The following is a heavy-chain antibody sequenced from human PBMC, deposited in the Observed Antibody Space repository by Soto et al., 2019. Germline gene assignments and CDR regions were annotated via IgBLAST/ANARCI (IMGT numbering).Heavy chain of an antibody. Sequence: QVQLVQSGAEVKKPGSSVKVSCKTSGVSFNNNGIGWVRQAPVHGLEWMGGVSPPFRTSNYARKLQGRISITADASTGTVNMELSSLTSEDTAQYYCARVLYYGSGSYSPYGMDVWGQGTTVTVSS. V-gene: IGHV1-69*01. CDR2: VSPPFRTS. CDR1: GVSFNNNG. CDR3: ARVLYYGSGSYSPYGMDV. D-gene: IGHD3-10*01. J-gene: IGHJ6*02.